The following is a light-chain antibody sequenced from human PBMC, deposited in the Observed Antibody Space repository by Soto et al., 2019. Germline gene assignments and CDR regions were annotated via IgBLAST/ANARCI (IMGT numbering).Light chain of an antibody. J-gene: IGKJ4*01. CDR1: QGISNW. CDR2: AAS. Sequence: DIQMTQSPSSVSASVGDRVTITCRASQGISNWLAWYQQQPGKAPKLLIYAASSLQSGVPSRFSGGGSGTHFTLIISSLQAEDFATYYCQQTNTFLPLTFGGGTKVDIK. V-gene: IGKV1-12*01. CDR3: QQTNTFLPLT.